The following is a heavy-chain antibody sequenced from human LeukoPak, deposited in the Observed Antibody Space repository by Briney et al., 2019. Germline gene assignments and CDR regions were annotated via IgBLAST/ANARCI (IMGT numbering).Heavy chain of an antibody. J-gene: IGHJ4*02. CDR1: GYSFTGYY. V-gene: IGHV1-69*13. D-gene: IGHD6-13*01. CDR2: IIPIFGTA. Sequence: VASVKVSCKASGYSFTGYYIHRVRQAPGQGLEWMGGIIPIFGTANYAQKFQGRVTITADESTSTAYMELSSLRSEDTAVYYCARLAEAEGIATDYWGQGTLVTVSS. CDR3: ARLAEAEGIATDY.